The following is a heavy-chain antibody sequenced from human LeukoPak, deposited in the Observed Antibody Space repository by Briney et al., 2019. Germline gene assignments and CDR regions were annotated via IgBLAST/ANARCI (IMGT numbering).Heavy chain of an antibody. CDR2: IIPIFGTA. CDR3: AREEGYYYDSSGYPRTN. V-gene: IGHV1-69*13. Sequence: GASVNVSCMASGGTFSSYAISWVRQAPGQGLEWMGGIIPIFGTANYAQKFQGRVTITADESTSTAYMELSSLRSEDTAVYYCAREEGYYYDSSGYPRTNWGQGTLVTVSS. D-gene: IGHD3-22*01. CDR1: GGTFSSYA. J-gene: IGHJ4*02.